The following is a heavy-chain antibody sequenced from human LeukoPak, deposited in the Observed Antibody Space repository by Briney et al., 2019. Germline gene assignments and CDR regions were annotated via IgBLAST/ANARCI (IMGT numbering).Heavy chain of an antibody. D-gene: IGHD4-17*01. J-gene: IGHJ4*02. CDR3: ARDDYGDYGY. CDR1: GGSISSGGYS. CDR2: IYHSGST. V-gene: IGHV4-30-2*01. Sequence: PSQTLSLTCAVSGGSISSGGYSWSWIRQPPGKGLEWIGYIYHSGSTYYNPSLKSRVTISVDRSKNQFSLKLSSVTAADTAVYYCARDDYGDYGYWGQGTLVTVSS.